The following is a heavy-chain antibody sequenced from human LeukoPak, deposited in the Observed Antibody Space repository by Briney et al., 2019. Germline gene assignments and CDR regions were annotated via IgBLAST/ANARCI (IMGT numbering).Heavy chain of an antibody. D-gene: IGHD6-13*01. CDR3: AREDVSRQPFNFDF. Sequence: ASVKVSCKTSGYTFTNFYIHWVRQAPGQGLEWMGLITPSGGTTSYAQKFHGRVTMTRDTSTSTVYMELSSLRSEDTAVYYCAREDVSRQPFNFDFWGQGTLVTVSS. J-gene: IGHJ4*02. CDR1: GYTFTNFY. CDR2: ITPSGGTT. V-gene: IGHV1-46*01.